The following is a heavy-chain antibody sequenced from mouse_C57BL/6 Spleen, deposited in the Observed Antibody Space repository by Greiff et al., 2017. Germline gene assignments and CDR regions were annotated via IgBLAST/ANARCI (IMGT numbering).Heavy chain of an antibody. Sequence: QVQLKQPGAELVKPGASVKLSCKASGYTFTSYWMHWVKQRPGQGLEWIGMIHPNSGSTNYNEKFKSKATLTVDKSSSTAYMQLSSLTSEDSAVYYCARSYYGNYHFDYWGQGTTLTVSS. CDR2: IHPNSGST. D-gene: IGHD2-10*01. CDR3: ARSYYGNYHFDY. CDR1: GYTFTSYW. J-gene: IGHJ2*01. V-gene: IGHV1-64*01.